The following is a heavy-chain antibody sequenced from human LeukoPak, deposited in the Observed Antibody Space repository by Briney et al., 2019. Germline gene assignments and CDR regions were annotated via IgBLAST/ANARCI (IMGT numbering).Heavy chain of an antibody. CDR3: ARGGLSPRGAFDI. D-gene: IGHD3-16*01. Sequence: ASVKVSCKASGGTFSSYAISWVRQAPGQGLGWMGGIIPLFGTVNYAQKFQGRVTMTRHMSTSTVYMELSSLRSEDTAVYYCARGGLSPRGAFDIWGQGTMVTVSS. V-gene: IGHV1-69*05. CDR1: GGTFSSYA. J-gene: IGHJ3*02. CDR2: IIPLFGTV.